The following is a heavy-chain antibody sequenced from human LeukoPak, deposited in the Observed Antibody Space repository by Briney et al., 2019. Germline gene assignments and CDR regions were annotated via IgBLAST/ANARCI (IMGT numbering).Heavy chain of an antibody. D-gene: IGHD5-12*01. J-gene: IGHJ6*03. CDR1: GFTFSSYW. Sequence: GGSLRLSCAASGFTFSSYWMHWVRQAPGKGLVWVSRINSDGSSTSYADSVKGRFTISRDNAKNTLYLQMNSLRAEDTAVYYCAKDGRDIQNYYYYIDVWGKGTTVTVSS. CDR2: INSDGSST. CDR3: AKDGRDIQNYYYYIDV. V-gene: IGHV3-74*01.